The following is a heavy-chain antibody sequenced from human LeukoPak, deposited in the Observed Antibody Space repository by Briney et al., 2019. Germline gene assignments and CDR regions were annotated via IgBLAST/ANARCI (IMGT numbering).Heavy chain of an antibody. J-gene: IGHJ4*02. CDR2: IWYDGSNK. Sequence: GGSLRFTCAASGFTFSSYGMHWVRQAPGKGLEWVAVIWYDGSNKYYADSVKGRFTISRDNSKNTLYLQMNSLRAEDTAVYYCAREGYGDDNFDYWGQGAMTSVSS. V-gene: IGHV3-33*01. CDR3: AREGYGDDNFDY. CDR1: GFTFSSYG. D-gene: IGHD4-17*01.